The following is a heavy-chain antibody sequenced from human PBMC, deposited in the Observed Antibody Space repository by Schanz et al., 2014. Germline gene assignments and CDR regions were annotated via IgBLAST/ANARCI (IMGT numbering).Heavy chain of an antibody. CDR3: ARLATSKSRLGDAVDI. J-gene: IGHJ3*02. D-gene: IGHD6-6*01. V-gene: IGHV3-48*02. Sequence: EVHLVESGGGLGQRGGSLIVSCEGSGFTFNSYSMNWVRQAPGKGLEWISYISSTSSSKDYADSVKGRFSISRDNAKNSLYLQMNSLRDEDTAVYYCARLATSKSRLGDAVDIWGQGTMVTVSS. CDR2: ISSTSSSK. CDR1: GFTFNSYS.